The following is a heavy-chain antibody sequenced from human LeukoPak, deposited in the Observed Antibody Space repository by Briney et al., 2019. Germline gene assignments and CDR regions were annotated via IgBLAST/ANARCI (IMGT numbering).Heavy chain of an antibody. J-gene: IGHJ6*02. CDR3: ARDAPRIAAAVYYGMDV. V-gene: IGHV3-30*03. Sequence: GRSLRLSCAASGFTFSSYGMHWVRQAPGKGLEWVAVISYDGSNKYYADSVKGRFTISRDNSKNTLYLQMNSLRAEDTAVYYCARDAPRIAAAVYYGMDVWGQGTTVTVSS. CDR2: ISYDGSNK. CDR1: GFTFSSYG. D-gene: IGHD6-13*01.